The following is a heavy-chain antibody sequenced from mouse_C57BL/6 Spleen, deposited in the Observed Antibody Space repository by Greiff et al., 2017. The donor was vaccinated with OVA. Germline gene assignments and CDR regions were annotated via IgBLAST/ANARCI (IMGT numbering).Heavy chain of an antibody. V-gene: IGHV1-15*01. CDR1: GYTFTDYE. CDR2: IDPETGGT. J-gene: IGHJ2*01. D-gene: IGHD1-1*01. CDR3: TNYYGSSYYFDD. Sequence: VQLQQSGAELVRPGASVTLSCTASGYTFTDYEMHWVKQTPVHGLEWIGAIDPETGGTAYNQKFKGKAILTADKSSSTAYMELRSLTSEDSAVDYCTNYYGSSYYFDDWGQGTTLTVSS.